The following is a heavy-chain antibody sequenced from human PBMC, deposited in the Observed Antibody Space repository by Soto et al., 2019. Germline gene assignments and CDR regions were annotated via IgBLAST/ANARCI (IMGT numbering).Heavy chain of an antibody. CDR1: GFTVSSNY. V-gene: IGHV3-66*01. Sequence: GGSLRLSCAASGFTVSSNYMSWVRQAPGKGLEWVSVIYSGGSTYYADSVKGRFTISRDNSKNTLYLQMNSLRAEDTAVYYCARAPPKYSGYDLFDYWGQGTLVTVSS. CDR3: ARAPPKYSGYDLFDY. CDR2: IYSGGST. D-gene: IGHD5-12*01. J-gene: IGHJ4*02.